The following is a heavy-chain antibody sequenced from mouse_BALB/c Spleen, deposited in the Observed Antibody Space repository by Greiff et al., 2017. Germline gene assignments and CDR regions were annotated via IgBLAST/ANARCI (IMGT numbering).Heavy chain of an antibody. CDR2: ISSGSSTI. J-gene: IGHJ1*01. CDR3: ARGTRAYGSRSHWYFDV. D-gene: IGHD1-1*01. Sequence: EVQLVESGGGLVQPGGSRKLSCAASGFTFSSFGMHWVRQAPEKGLEWVAYISSGSSTIYYADTVKGRFTISRDNPKNTLFLQMTSLRSEDTAMYYCARGTRAYGSRSHWYFDVWGAGTTVTVSS. CDR1: GFTFSSFG. V-gene: IGHV5-17*02.